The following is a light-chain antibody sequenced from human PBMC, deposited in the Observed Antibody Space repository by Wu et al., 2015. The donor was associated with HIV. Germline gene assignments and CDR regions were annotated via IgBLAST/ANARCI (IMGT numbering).Light chain of an antibody. CDR2: ATS. CDR1: QDISGY. V-gene: IGKV1-8*01. J-gene: IGKJ4*01. Sequence: AIRMTQPLSSLSASTGDRVTITCRASQDISGYLAWYQQKPGKAPKVLIYATSTLQSGVPSRFSGSGSGTNFTLTISCLQSEDLATYYCQQYYSYPLTFGGGTRLDIK. CDR3: QQYYSYPLT.